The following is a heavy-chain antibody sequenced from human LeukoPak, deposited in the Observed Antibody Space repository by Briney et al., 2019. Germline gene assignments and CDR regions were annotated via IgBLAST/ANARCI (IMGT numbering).Heavy chain of an antibody. J-gene: IGHJ5*02. CDR1: GFTFSVYW. CDR3: AKGDIVVVPAANWFDP. D-gene: IGHD2-2*01. Sequence: TGGSLRLSCAGSGFTFSVYWMSWVRQAPGKGLEWVSAISGSGGSTYYADSVKGRFTISRDNSKNTLYLQMNSLRAEDTAVYYCAKGDIVVVPAANWFDPWGQGTLVTVSS. CDR2: ISGSGGST. V-gene: IGHV3-23*01.